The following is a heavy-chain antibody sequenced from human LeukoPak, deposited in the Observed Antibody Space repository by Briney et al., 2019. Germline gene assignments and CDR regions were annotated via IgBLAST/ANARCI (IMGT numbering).Heavy chain of an antibody. Sequence: SSETLSLTCAVYGGSFSDYYWSWIRQPPGKGLEWIGEINHSGGTNYNPSLKSRVTISVDTSKNQFSLKLSSVTAADTAVYYCAREVGYYYYYYMDVWGKGTTVTVSS. CDR3: AREVGYYYYYYMDV. V-gene: IGHV4-34*01. CDR1: GGSFSDYY. D-gene: IGHD1-26*01. J-gene: IGHJ6*03. CDR2: INHSGGT.